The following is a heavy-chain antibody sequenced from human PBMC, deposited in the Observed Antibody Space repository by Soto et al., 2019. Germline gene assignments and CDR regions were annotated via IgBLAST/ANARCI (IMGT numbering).Heavy chain of an antibody. D-gene: IGHD3-3*01. CDR1: GGTFSSYA. CDR3: ARDGITIFGVVRVS. Sequence: QVQLVQSGAEVKKPGSSVKVSCKASGGTFSSYAISLVLQAPGQGLEWMGVIIPIFSTANYAQKSQGRVTITADKSTSTAYMELSSLRSEDTAVYYCARDGITIFGVVRVSWGQGTLVTVSS. CDR2: IIPIFSTA. V-gene: IGHV1-69*06. J-gene: IGHJ5*02.